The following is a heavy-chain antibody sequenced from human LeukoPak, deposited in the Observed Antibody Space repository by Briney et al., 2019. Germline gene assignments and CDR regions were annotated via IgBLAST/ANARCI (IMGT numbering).Heavy chain of an antibody. CDR3: ARAYSSSWSLYYYYYYMDV. D-gene: IGHD6-13*01. CDR2: IYYSGST. Sequence: SQTLSLTCTVSGGSISRGGYYWSWIRQHPGKGLEWIGYIYYSGSTYYNPSLKSRVTISVDTSKNQFSLKLSSVTAADTAVYYRARAYSSSWSLYYYYYYMDVWGKGTTVTVSS. CDR1: GGSISRGGYY. J-gene: IGHJ6*03. V-gene: IGHV4-31*03.